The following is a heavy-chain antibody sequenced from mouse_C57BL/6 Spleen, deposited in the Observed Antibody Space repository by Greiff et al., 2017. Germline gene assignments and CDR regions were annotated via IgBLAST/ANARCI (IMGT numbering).Heavy chain of an antibody. CDR2: IYPSDSET. Sequence: QVQLQQPGAELVRPGSSVTLSCKASGYTFTSYWMDWVKQRPGQGLEWIGNIYPSDSETHYNQKFKDKATLTVDKSSSTAYMQLSSLTSEDSAVYYWARLGLPGGFAYWGKGTLVTVSA. CDR3: ARLGLPGGFAY. J-gene: IGHJ3*01. CDR1: GYTFTSYW. V-gene: IGHV1-61*01. D-gene: IGHD2-1*01.